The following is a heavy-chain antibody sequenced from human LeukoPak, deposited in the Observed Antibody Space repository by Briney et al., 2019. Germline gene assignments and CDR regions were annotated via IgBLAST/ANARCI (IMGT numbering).Heavy chain of an antibody. Sequence: GRSLRLSCAASGFTFSSYGMHWVRQAPGKGLEWVAVISYDGSNKYYADSVKGRFTISRDNSKNTLYLQMNSQRAEDTAVYYCAKALHIYYYYGMDVWGQGTTVTVSS. CDR1: GFTFSSYG. CDR2: ISYDGSNK. CDR3: AKALHIYYYYGMDV. D-gene: IGHD2-21*01. J-gene: IGHJ6*02. V-gene: IGHV3-30*18.